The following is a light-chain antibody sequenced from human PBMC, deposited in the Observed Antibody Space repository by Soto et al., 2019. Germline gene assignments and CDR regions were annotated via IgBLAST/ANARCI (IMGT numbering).Light chain of an antibody. CDR2: GAS. V-gene: IGKV3-15*01. CDR3: HQYNNWPPYT. J-gene: IGKJ2*01. Sequence: EIVMTQSPATLSVFPGERATLSCRASQSVSTNLAWYQQKPGQAPSLLIYGASARATGIPARFSGSGSGTESTLTISSLQSDDFVVYYCHQYNNWPPYTFGQGTKLEIK. CDR1: QSVSTN.